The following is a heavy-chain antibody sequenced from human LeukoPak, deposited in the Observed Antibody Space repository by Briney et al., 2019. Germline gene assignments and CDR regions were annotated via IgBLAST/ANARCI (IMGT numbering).Heavy chain of an antibody. CDR2: INVDSGNT. Sequence: ASVTVSCKASGYTFTGYYMHWVRQALGQRPEWMGWINVDSGNTKYSEKFQDRVTITRDTSAGTAYVELSRLSSEDTAIYYCARDHRANGNFVSATTFDFWGQGTLVTVSS. CDR1: GYTFTGYY. CDR3: ARDHRANGNFVSATTFDF. J-gene: IGHJ4*02. V-gene: IGHV1-3*01. D-gene: IGHD2/OR15-2a*01.